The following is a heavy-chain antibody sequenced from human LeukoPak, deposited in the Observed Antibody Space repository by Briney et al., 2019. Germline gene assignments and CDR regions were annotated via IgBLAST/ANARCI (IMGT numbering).Heavy chain of an antibody. D-gene: IGHD3-22*01. J-gene: IGHJ4*02. CDR3: AKSQLGLRQNSYYFDNSASYAYPFDY. CDR2: IRYDGSDK. CDR1: GFTFSDYG. V-gene: IGHV3-30*02. Sequence: GGSLRLSCPASGFTFSDYGMHWVRQAPGKGLEWVAFIRYDGSDKYYADSVEGRFTITRDNSKNTLYLQMNSLRAEDTAVYYCAKSQLGLRQNSYYFDNSASYAYPFDYWGQGTLVTVSS.